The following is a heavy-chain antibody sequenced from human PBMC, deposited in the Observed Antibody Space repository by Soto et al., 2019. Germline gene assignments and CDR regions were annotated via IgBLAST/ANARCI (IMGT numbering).Heavy chain of an antibody. V-gene: IGHV4-39*01. CDR2: IYYSGNT. CDR3: ASSSPFHY. Sequence: SSGTLSLTCSVSSASLSSSTYYWSWIRQPPGRGPEWIGSIYYSGNTYYKPSLKSRVSISIDTSRNQFSLKLTSVTATDTGVYYCASSSPFHYWGPGSLVTVSS. J-gene: IGHJ4*02. CDR1: SASLSSSTYY. D-gene: IGHD6-6*01.